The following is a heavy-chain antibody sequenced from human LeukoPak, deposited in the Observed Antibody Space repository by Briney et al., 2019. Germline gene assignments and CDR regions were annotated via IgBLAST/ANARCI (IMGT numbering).Heavy chain of an antibody. CDR2: FYTSGST. CDR3: ARDAGSSGRWFDP. D-gene: IGHD1-26*01. V-gene: IGHV4-61*02. CDR1: GGSISSGRYY. Sequence: NSSGTLSLTCTVSGGSISSGRYYWSWIRQPAGKGLEWIGRFYTSGSTDYNPSLKSRVTISVDTSKNQFSLKLSSVTAADTAVYYCARDAGSSGRWFDPWGQGTLVTVSS. J-gene: IGHJ5*02.